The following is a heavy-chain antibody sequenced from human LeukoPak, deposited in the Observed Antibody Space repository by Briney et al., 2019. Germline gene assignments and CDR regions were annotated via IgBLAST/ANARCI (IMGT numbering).Heavy chain of an antibody. D-gene: IGHD4-23*01. J-gene: IGHJ4*02. CDR2: IWSDDRNK. CDR3: ARDYGGDAGLDS. CDR1: GFTFSSYG. V-gene: IGHV3-33*01. Sequence: QPGGSLRLSCAASGFTFSSYGMHWVRQAPGKGLEWVALIWSDDRNKYYADSVKGQSTISRDNSKNTLYLQMNSLRAEDTAVYYCARDYGGDAGLDSWGQGTLVTVSS.